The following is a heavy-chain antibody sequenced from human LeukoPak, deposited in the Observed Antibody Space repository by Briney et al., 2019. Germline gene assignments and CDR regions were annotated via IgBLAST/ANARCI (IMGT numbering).Heavy chain of an antibody. CDR2: ISYDGSNK. J-gene: IGHJ5*02. D-gene: IGHD2-15*01. V-gene: IGHV3-30-3*01. CDR1: GFTFSSYA. CDR3: ARDLIPRERWYNRFDP. Sequence: GRSLRLSCAASGFTFSSYAMHWVRQAPGKGLEWVAVISYDGSNKYYADSVKGRFTISRDNSKNTLYLQMNSLRAEDAAVYYCARDLIPRERWYNRFDPWGQGTLSPSPQ.